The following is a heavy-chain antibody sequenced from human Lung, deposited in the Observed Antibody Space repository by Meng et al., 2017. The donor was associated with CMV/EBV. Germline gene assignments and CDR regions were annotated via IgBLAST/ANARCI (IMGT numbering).Heavy chain of an antibody. CDR1: GFTFSDDY. CDR3: ARERHSNYGLDY. V-gene: IGHV3-11*04. Sequence: SCAASGFTFSDDYMSWIRQAPGKGLEWVSYISSSGSTIYYADSVKGRFTVSRDNAKNSLYLQMNILRAEDTAVYYGARERHSNYGLDYWGRGTXVTVSS. J-gene: IGHJ4*02. CDR2: ISSSGSTI. D-gene: IGHD4-11*01.